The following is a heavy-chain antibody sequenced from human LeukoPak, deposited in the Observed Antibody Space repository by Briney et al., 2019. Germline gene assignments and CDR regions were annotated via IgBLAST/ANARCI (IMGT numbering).Heavy chain of an antibody. Sequence: PGGAPRISCAASGFTFSSYGKHWVRPAPGKGLGGVAFIRYDGSNKYYADSVKGRFTISRDNSKNTLYLQMNSLRAEDTAVYYCAKDPTRVPGAFDIWGQGTMVTVSS. CDR3: AKDPTRVPGAFDI. V-gene: IGHV3-30*02. CDR2: IRYDGSNK. J-gene: IGHJ3*02. D-gene: IGHD3-10*01. CDR1: GFTFSSYG.